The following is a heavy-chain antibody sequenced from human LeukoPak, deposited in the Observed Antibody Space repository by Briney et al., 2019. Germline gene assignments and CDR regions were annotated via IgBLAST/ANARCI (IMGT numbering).Heavy chain of an antibody. CDR1: GFTFSSDW. CDR2: INSDGSST. V-gene: IGHV3-74*01. Sequence: GGSLRLSCAASGFTFSSDWMHWVREAPGEGLGWVSRINSDGSSTSYADSVKGRLTISRDNAKNTLYLQMNSLRAEDTAVNYCARDTIVVVPAANYYYYYYMDVGGKGTTVTISS. D-gene: IGHD2-2*01. J-gene: IGHJ6*03. CDR3: ARDTIVVVPAANYYYYYYMDV.